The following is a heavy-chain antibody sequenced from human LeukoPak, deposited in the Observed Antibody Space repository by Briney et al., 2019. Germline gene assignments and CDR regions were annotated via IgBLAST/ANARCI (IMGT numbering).Heavy chain of an antibody. J-gene: IGHJ4*02. D-gene: IGHD1-1*01. V-gene: IGHV3-30*02. CDR1: GFTFSTYG. Sequence: PGGSLRLSCAASGFTFSTYGVHWVRQAPGKGLEWVAFIRYDGSNKYYVDSVKGRFTISRDNSKNTLYLQMNSLRGEDTAVYFCAKDKDPWKSTAISDFDYWGQGTLVTVSS. CDR2: IRYDGSNK. CDR3: AKDKDPWKSTAISDFDY.